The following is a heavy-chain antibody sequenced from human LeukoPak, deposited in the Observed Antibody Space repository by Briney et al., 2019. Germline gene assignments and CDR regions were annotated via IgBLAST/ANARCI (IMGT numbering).Heavy chain of an antibody. CDR3: ARDLGHERRGGFFES. Sequence: PSETLSLTCSVSGGSISSDYWNWIRQPVGKGLEFIGRIHVSGVTNYSPSLGGRVTMSVDRSKNQFSLNLNSVTAADTAVYYCARDLGHERRGGFFESWGQGTLVTVSS. V-gene: IGHV4-4*07. CDR2: IHVSGVT. J-gene: IGHJ4*02. D-gene: IGHD1-1*01. CDR1: GGSISSDY.